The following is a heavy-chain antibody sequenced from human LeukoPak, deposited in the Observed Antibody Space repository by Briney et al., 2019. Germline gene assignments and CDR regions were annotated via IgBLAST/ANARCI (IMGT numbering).Heavy chain of an antibody. CDR2: ISTSSTYI. V-gene: IGHV3-21*01. CDR1: GFTFSSYS. D-gene: IGHD2-15*01. CDR3: AREYCSGGGCPILY. Sequence: PGGSLRLSCAASGFTFSSYSMNWVRQAPGKGLEWVSSISTSSTYIYYADSLKGRFTISRDNAKNSLYLQMNSLRAEDTAVYYCAREYCSGGGCPILYWGQGTLVTVSS. J-gene: IGHJ4*02.